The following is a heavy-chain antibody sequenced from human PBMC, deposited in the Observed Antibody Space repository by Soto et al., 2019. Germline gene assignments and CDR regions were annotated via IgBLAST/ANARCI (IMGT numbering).Heavy chain of an antibody. CDR2: IYFSGNT. J-gene: IGHJ3*02. V-gene: IGHV4-31*03. CDR3: ARDHGNAFDI. Sequence: QVQLQQSGPGLVKPSQTLSLTCTVSGGSINTGGYYWSWIRQHPGKGLEWIGYIYFSGNTYYNPYLKSRVTISVDKSKSQFSLKLSAVTAADTAVYYCARDHGNAFDIWGQGTMVTVSS. CDR1: GGSINTGGYY.